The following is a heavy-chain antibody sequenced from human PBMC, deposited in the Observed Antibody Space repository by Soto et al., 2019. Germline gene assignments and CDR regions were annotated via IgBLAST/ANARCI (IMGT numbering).Heavy chain of an antibody. J-gene: IGHJ4*02. CDR1: GGSISSSSYY. V-gene: IGHV4-39*01. CDR2: IYYSGST. D-gene: IGHD1-26*01. CDR3: ARGSPGSVERATIREYYFDY. Sequence: LSLTCTVSGGSISSSSYYWGWIRQPPGKGLEWIGSIYYSGSTYYNPSLKSRVTISVDTSKNQFSLKLSSVTAADTAVYYCARGSPGSVERATIREYYFDYWGQGTLVTVSS.